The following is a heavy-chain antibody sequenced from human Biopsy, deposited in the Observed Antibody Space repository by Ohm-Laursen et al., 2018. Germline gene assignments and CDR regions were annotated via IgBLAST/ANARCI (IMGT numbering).Heavy chain of an antibody. CDR3: ARWTPEYDSSRYYLDAFDI. J-gene: IGHJ3*02. V-gene: IGHV4-4*07. CDR2: IYSSGST. CDR1: GDSVTKYY. D-gene: IGHD3-22*01. Sequence: SETLSLTCVVSGDSVTKYYWSWIRQPPGKGLEWIGRIYSSGSTNYNPSLKSRVTLSMDTSKRQFSLKLSFVTAADTAVYYCARWTPEYDSSRYYLDAFDIWGQGTKVTVSS.